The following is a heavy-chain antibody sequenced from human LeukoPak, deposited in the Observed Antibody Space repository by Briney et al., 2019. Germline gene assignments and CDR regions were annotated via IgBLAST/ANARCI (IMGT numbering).Heavy chain of an antibody. Sequence: GGSLRLSCAVSGFTFSGFWMSWSRQAPGKGLEWVASINSDGSEGYYADVVKGRFTISRDNAKNSIYLQINSLRAEDTAVYYCARSSYSSSSSVWGQGTMVTVSS. CDR1: GFTFSGFW. CDR3: ARSSYSSSSSV. CDR2: INSDGSEG. V-gene: IGHV3-7*03. D-gene: IGHD6-6*01. J-gene: IGHJ3*01.